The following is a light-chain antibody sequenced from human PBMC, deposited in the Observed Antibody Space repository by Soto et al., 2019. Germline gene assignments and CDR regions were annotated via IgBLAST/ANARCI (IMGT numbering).Light chain of an antibody. CDR3: SSYTSSSPLV. CDR2: EVS. Sequence: QSALTQPASVSGSPGQSSTISCTGTSSDVGGYNYVSWYQQHPGKAPKLMIYEVSNRPSGVSNRFSGSKSGNTASLTISGLQAEDEADYYCSSYTSSSPLVFGGGTQLTVL. V-gene: IGLV2-14*01. J-gene: IGLJ3*02. CDR1: SSDVGGYNY.